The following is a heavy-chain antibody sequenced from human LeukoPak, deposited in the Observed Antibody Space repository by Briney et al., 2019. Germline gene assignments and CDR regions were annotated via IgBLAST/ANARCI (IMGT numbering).Heavy chain of an antibody. V-gene: IGHV1-2*02. CDR3: ARDRLGSSWFLKDYYYYGMDV. Sequence: GASVKVSCKASGYAFTGYYIHWVRQAPGQGLEWMGWVNPNSGDTNYAQKFQGRVTMTRDTSISTAYMELSRLRPDDTAVFYCARDRLGSSWFLKDYYYYGMDVWGQGTTVTVSS. CDR1: GYAFTGYY. CDR2: VNPNSGDT. J-gene: IGHJ6*02. D-gene: IGHD6-13*01.